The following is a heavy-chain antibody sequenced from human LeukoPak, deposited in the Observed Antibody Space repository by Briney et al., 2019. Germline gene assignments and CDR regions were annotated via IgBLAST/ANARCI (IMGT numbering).Heavy chain of an antibody. J-gene: IGHJ4*02. Sequence: TSETLSLTCTVSGGSISSGSYYWSWIRQPAGKGLEWIGRIYTSGSTNYNPSLKSRVTISVDTSKNQFSLKLSSVTAADTAVYYCARDGAPYSSGWYYWGQGTLVTVSS. CDR3: ARDGAPYSSGWYY. CDR1: GGSISSGSYY. CDR2: IYTSGST. D-gene: IGHD6-19*01. V-gene: IGHV4-61*02.